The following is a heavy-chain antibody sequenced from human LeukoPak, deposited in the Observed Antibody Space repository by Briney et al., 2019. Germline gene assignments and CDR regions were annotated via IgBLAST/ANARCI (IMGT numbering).Heavy chain of an antibody. D-gene: IGHD6-13*01. Sequence: ASVKVSCTASGYTFTDYYIHWVRQAPGQGLEWMGWINPNSGGTNYAQKFQGRVTMTRDTSISTAYMELSRLRSDDTAVYYCARDRSSSWYIDYWGQGTLVTVSS. CDR1: GYTFTDYY. V-gene: IGHV1-2*02. CDR3: ARDRSSSWYIDY. J-gene: IGHJ4*02. CDR2: INPNSGGT.